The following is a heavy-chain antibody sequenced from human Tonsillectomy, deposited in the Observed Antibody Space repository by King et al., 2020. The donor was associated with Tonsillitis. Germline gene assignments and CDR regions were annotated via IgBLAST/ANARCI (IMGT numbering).Heavy chain of an antibody. CDR2: IRGMGGRT. CDR1: GFPFNNYA. D-gene: IGHD1-26*01. Sequence: VQLVESGGGLVQPGGSLRLSCAASGFPFNNYAMSWVRQPPGKGLEWGSAIRGMGGRTYDADPVKGRFTLSRANSKNTQYLQMNSRRVEDTAGYYCAKELGDEVGDGFDIWGQGTMVTVSS. CDR3: AKELGDEVGDGFDI. V-gene: IGHV3-23*04. J-gene: IGHJ3*02.